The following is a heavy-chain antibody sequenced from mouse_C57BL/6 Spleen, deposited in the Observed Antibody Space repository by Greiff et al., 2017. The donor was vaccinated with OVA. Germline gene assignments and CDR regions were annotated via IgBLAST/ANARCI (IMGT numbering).Heavy chain of an antibody. CDR2: ISSGSSTI. V-gene: IGHV5-17*01. Sequence: DVKLVESGGGLVKPGGSLKLSCAASGFTFSDYGMHWVRQAPEKGLEWVAYISSGSSTIYYADTVKGRFTISRDNAKNTLFLQMTSLRSEDTAMYYCASLRQLMLGGHMDYCGQGTSVTVSS. CDR3: ASLRQLMLGGHMDY. CDR1: GFTFSDYG. J-gene: IGHJ4*01. D-gene: IGHD3-2*02.